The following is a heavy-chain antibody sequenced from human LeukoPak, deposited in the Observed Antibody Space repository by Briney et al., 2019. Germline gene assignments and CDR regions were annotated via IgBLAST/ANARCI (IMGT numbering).Heavy chain of an antibody. V-gene: IGHV3-7*01. J-gene: IGHJ4*02. CDR3: ARWRSSSSPFDY. CDR1: GFAFSSYW. D-gene: IGHD6-6*01. Sequence: PGGSLRLSCAASGFAFSSYWMNWVRQAPGKGLEWVAKIKQDGSEKYYVDSVKGRFTISRDNAKNSLYLQMNSLRAEDTAVYYCARWRSSSSPFDYWGQGTLVTVSS. CDR2: IKQDGSEK.